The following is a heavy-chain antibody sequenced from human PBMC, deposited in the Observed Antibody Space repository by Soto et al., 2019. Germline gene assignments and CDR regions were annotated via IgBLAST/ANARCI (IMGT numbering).Heavy chain of an antibody. CDR2: IIPILGIA. V-gene: IGHV1-69*04. Sequence: ASVKVSCKASGGTFSSYTISWVRQAPGQGLEWMGRIIPILGIANYAQKFQGRVTITADKSTSTAYMELSSLRSEDTAVYYCARDWVVGATSHDAFDIWGQGTMVTVSS. J-gene: IGHJ3*02. CDR3: ARDWVVGATSHDAFDI. CDR1: GGTFSSYT. D-gene: IGHD1-26*01.